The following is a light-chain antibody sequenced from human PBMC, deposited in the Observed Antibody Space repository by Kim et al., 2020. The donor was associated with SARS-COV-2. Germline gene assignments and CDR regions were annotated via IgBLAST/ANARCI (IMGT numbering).Light chain of an antibody. Sequence: ETVMTQTPATLSVSPGERATLSCRASQSVSSNLAWYQQKPGQAPRLLIYGASTRATAIPARFSGSGSGTEFTLIISSLQSEDFAVYYCQQYNNWPPITFGQRTRLEIK. CDR2: GAS. CDR1: QSVSSN. CDR3: QQYNNWPPIT. V-gene: IGKV3-15*01. J-gene: IGKJ5*01.